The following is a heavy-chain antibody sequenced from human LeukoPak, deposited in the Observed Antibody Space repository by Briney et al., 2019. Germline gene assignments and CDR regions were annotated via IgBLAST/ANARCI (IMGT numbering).Heavy chain of an antibody. CDR2: IYHSGST. Sequence: LETLSLTCTVSGGSINSYYWSWIRQPPGKGLEWIGNIYHSGSTNYNPSLKSRVTISVDTSKKQFSLKLTSVTAADTAVYYCARDSATSLEFNWNQDYCDYYYMDVWDKGTTVTVSS. CDR3: ARDSATSLEFNWNQDYCDYYYMDV. D-gene: IGHD1-20*01. J-gene: IGHJ6*03. V-gene: IGHV4-59*01. CDR1: GGSINSYY.